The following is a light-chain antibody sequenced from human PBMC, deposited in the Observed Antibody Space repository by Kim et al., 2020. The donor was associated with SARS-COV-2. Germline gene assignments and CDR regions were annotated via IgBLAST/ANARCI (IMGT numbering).Light chain of an antibody. V-gene: IGLV3-1*01. CDR1: KLGDKY. Sequence: ELTQPPSVSVSPGQTASITCSGHKLGDKYACWYQQKPGQSPVLVIYQDSKRPSGIPERFSGSNSGNTATLTISGTQAMDEADYYCQAWDSSTLVFGGG. CDR3: QAWDSSTLV. J-gene: IGLJ3*02. CDR2: QDS.